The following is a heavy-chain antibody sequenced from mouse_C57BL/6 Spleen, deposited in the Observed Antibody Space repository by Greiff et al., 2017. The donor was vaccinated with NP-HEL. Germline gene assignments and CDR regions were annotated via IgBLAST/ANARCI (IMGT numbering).Heavy chain of an antibody. Sequence: VQLQQSGAELVKPGASVKLSCKASGYTFTSYWMHWVKQRPGQGLEWIGMIHPNSGSTNYNEKFKSKATLTVDKSSSTAYMQLSSLTSEDSAVYCCARSGDGYNHYYAMDYWGQGASVTVSS. CDR2: IHPNSGST. CDR1: GYTFTSYW. V-gene: IGHV1-64*01. D-gene: IGHD2-3*01. J-gene: IGHJ4*01. CDR3: ARSGDGYNHYYAMDY.